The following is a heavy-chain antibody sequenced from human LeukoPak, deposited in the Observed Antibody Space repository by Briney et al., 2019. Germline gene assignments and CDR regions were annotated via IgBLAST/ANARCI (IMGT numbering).Heavy chain of an antibody. J-gene: IGHJ4*02. CDR3: ARVVTAMAYFDY. CDR1: GGSISSSSYY. V-gene: IGHV4-39*07. D-gene: IGHD5-18*01. CDR2: IYYSGST. Sequence: SETLSLTCTVSGGSISSSSYYWGWIRQPPGKGLEWIGSIYYSGSTYYNPSLKSRVTISVDTSKNQFSLKLSSVTAADTAVYYCARVVTAMAYFDYWGQGTLVTVSS.